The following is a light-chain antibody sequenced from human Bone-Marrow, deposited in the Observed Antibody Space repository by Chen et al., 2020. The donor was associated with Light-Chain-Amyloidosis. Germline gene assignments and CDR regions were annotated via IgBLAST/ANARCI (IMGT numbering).Light chain of an antibody. CDR2: GSS. Sequence: EIVLTQSPGTLYLSPGEGANLSCRAIQTIRSNYLTWYQQKFGQAPRILIYGSSRRATGIPDRFTGSGSWTDFTLTINRLEPEDFSMYYCQQYGTSPLTFGPGTKVVIK. CDR1: QTIRSNY. CDR3: QQYGTSPLT. V-gene: IGKV3-20*01. J-gene: IGKJ4*01.